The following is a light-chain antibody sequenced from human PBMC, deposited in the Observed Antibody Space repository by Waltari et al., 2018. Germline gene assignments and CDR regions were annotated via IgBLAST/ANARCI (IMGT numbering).Light chain of an antibody. Sequence: ETVLTQSPATLSLSPGERATLPCRASQSVDIYLAWYQQNPGQAPGLLIYDASHRATGIPARFSGSGSGTDFTLTISSLEPEDFAVYYCQQRRNWPPLTFGGGTKVEIK. J-gene: IGKJ4*01. CDR1: QSVDIY. CDR2: DAS. CDR3: QQRRNWPPLT. V-gene: IGKV3-11*01.